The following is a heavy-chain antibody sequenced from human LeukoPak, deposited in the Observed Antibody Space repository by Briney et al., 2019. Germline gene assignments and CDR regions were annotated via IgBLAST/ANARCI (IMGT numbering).Heavy chain of an antibody. CDR3: AKDLYSSGYYYYYFDY. CDR1: GFTFDDYA. CDR2: ISWNSGSI. J-gene: IGHJ4*02. V-gene: IGHV3-9*01. Sequence: GGSLRLSCAASGFTFDDYAMHWVRQAPGKGLEWVSGISWNSGSIGYADSVKGRFTISRDNAKNSLYLQMNSLRAEDTALYYCAKDLYSSGYYYYYFDYWGQGTLVTVSS. D-gene: IGHD3-22*01.